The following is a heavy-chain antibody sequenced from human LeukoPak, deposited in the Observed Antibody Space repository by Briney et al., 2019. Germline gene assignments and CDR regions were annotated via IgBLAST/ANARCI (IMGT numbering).Heavy chain of an antibody. CDR3: ARVGYSGYDFPDY. Sequence: SETLSLTCTVSGGSISSYYWSWIRQPPGKGLEWIGYIYYSGSTNYNPSLKSRVTISVDTSKNQFSLKLSSVTAADTAVYYCARVGYSGYDFPDYWGQGTLVTVS. CDR1: GGSISSYY. D-gene: IGHD5-12*01. CDR2: IYYSGST. J-gene: IGHJ4*02. V-gene: IGHV4-59*01.